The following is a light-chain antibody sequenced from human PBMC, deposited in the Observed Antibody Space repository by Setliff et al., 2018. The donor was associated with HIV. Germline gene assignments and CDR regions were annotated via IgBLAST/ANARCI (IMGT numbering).Light chain of an antibody. V-gene: IGLV2-23*02. CDR3: CSYAGRYTPYV. CDR1: SSDVGSYNL. CDR2: EVS. J-gene: IGLJ1*01. Sequence: QSVLTQPDSVSGSPGQSITLSCTGTSSDVGSYNLVSWFQQHPGKAPKLIIYEVSKRPSGVSSRFSGSKSGNTASLTISGLQAEDEADYYCCSYAGRYTPYVFGTGTKVTVL.